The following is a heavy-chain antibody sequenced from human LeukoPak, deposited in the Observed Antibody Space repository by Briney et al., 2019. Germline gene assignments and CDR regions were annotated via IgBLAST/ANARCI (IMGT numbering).Heavy chain of an antibody. V-gene: IGHV1-46*01. Sequence: GASVKVSCKASGYTFTSYYIHWVRQAPGQGLEWMGRINPSGGSTSYAQKFQGRVTMTRDTSTSTVYMELSSLRSEDTAVYYCARDFGYYGSGSYSSDAFDIWGQGTMVTVSS. D-gene: IGHD3-10*01. J-gene: IGHJ3*02. CDR3: ARDFGYYGSGSYSSDAFDI. CDR2: INPSGGST. CDR1: GYTFTSYY.